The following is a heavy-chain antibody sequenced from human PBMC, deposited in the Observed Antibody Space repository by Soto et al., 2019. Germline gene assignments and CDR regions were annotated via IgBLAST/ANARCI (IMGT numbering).Heavy chain of an antibody. D-gene: IGHD2-8*01. CDR3: ARDLPTNGDGMDV. J-gene: IGHJ6*02. Sequence: GGSLRLSCAASGFTFSSYWMHWVRQAPGKGRVWVSRINSDGSSATYADSVKGRFTVSRDNAKNTLYLQMNSLRAEDTAVDYCARDLPTNGDGMDVWGQGTTVTVSS. CDR1: GFTFSSYW. V-gene: IGHV3-74*01. CDR2: INSDGSSA.